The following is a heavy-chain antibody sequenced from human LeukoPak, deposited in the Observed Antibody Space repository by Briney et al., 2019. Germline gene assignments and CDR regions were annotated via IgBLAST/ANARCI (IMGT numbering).Heavy chain of an antibody. Sequence: SETLSLTCTVSGGSISSGSYYWSWIRQPAGKGLEWIRRIYTSGSTNYNPSLKSRVTISVDTSKNQFSLKLSSVTAADTAVYYCARTVAIAAAGFDYWGQGTLVTVSS. CDR1: GGSISSGSYY. CDR2: IYTSGST. D-gene: IGHD6-13*01. V-gene: IGHV4-61*02. J-gene: IGHJ4*02. CDR3: ARTVAIAAAGFDY.